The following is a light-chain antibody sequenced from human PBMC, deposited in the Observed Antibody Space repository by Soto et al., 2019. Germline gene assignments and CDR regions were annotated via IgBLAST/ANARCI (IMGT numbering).Light chain of an antibody. Sequence: QSALTQPRSVSGSPGQSVTISCTGTSSDVGGYNYVSWYRQHPGKAAKLMIYDVSKRPSGVPDRFSGSKSGNTASLTISGLQAEDEADYYCCSYAGSYTWVFVTGTKVTVL. J-gene: IGLJ1*01. CDR2: DVS. CDR3: CSYAGSYTWV. CDR1: SSDVGGYNY. V-gene: IGLV2-11*01.